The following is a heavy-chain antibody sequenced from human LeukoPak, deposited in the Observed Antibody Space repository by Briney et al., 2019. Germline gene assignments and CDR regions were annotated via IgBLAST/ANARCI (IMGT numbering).Heavy chain of an antibody. V-gene: IGHV3-21*01. Sequence: GGSLRLSCAASGFTFSSYSMNWVRKAPGKGLEWVSSISSSSSYIYYADSVKGRFTISRDNAKNSLYLQMNSLRAEDTAVYYCARGTTMIVVVSIDYWGQGTLVTVSS. CDR3: ARGTTMIVVVSIDY. CDR2: ISSSSSYI. CDR1: GFTFSSYS. J-gene: IGHJ4*02. D-gene: IGHD3-22*01.